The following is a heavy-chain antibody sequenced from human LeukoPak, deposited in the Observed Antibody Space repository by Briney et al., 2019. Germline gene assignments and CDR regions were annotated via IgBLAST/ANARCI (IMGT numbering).Heavy chain of an antibody. Sequence: GESLRLSSAVSGITSRSYAMSWVRHAPGKGLEWVSGISGSGDIIYYADSIKGRFTVSRDNSKNTLHLQMNSLRAEDTALYYCAKDDIAVAGYFDSWGQGTLVTVSS. D-gene: IGHD6-19*01. CDR2: ISGSGDII. V-gene: IGHV3-23*01. CDR1: GITSRSYA. CDR3: AKDDIAVAGYFDS. J-gene: IGHJ4*02.